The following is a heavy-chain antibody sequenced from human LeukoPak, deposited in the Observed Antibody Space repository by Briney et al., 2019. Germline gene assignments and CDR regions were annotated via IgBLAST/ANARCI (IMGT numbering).Heavy chain of an antibody. V-gene: IGHV1-2*02. D-gene: IGHD3-16*02. CDR3: VANEYDYVWGSYRSFH. Sequence: ASVKVSCKTSRDTFIVSYIHWVRQAPGQGLEWMGWINVNSGGKDYAEKFQGRVTVTRDTSISTSYLELSRLRSDDTAVYYCVANEYDYVWGSYRSFHWGQGTLVTVSS. CDR1: RDTFIVSY. J-gene: IGHJ4*02. CDR2: INVNSGGK.